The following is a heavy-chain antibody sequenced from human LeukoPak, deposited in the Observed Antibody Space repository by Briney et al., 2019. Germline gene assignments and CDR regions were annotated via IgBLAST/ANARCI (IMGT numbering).Heavy chain of an antibody. CDR3: ARVGYGGGAFDI. J-gene: IGHJ3*02. V-gene: IGHV1-69*05. CDR2: IIPIFGTA. Sequence: GASVKVSCKASGGTFSSYAISWVRQAPGQGLEWTGGIIPIFGTANYAQKFQGRVTITTDESTSTAYMELSSLRSEDTAVYYCARVGYGGGAFDIWGQGTMVTVSS. CDR1: GGTFSSYA. D-gene: IGHD6-13*01.